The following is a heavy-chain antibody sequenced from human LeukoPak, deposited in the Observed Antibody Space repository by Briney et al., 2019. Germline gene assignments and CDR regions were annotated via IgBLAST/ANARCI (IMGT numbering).Heavy chain of an antibody. CDR3: ARGVDYYGV. V-gene: IGHV4-59*12. D-gene: IGHD3-10*01. CDR1: GGSISSYY. J-gene: IGHJ4*02. Sequence: SETLSLTCTVSGGSISSYYWSWIRQPPGKGLEWLAYIYYSGSTNYNPSLKSRVNISVDTSKHQFSLKLGSVAAADTAVYYCARGVDYYGVWGQGTLVTVSS. CDR2: IYYSGST.